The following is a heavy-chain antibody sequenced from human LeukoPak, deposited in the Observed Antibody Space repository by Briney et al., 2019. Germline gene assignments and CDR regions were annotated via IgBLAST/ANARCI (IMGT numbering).Heavy chain of an antibody. CDR2: IYYSGST. Sequence: SETLSLTCTVSGGSISSYYWSWIRQPPGKGLEWIGYIYYSGSTNYNPSLKSRVTISEDTSKNQFSLKLSSVTAADTAVYYCARAPPPYYYDSSGYYPRSYSYYYMDVWGKGTTVTVSS. J-gene: IGHJ6*03. CDR1: GGSISSYY. CDR3: ARAPPPYYYDSSGYYPRSYSYYYMDV. V-gene: IGHV4-59*01. D-gene: IGHD3-22*01.